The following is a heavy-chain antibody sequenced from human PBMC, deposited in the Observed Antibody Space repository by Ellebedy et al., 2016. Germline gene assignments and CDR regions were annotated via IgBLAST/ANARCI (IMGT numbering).Heavy chain of an antibody. CDR3: ARVWGFGAFDI. CDR2: INPSGGST. D-gene: IGHD7-27*01. CDR1: GYTFTSYY. Sequence: ASVKVSXXASGYTFTSYYMHWVRQAPGQGLEWMGIINPSGGSTSYAQKFQGRVTMTRNTSISTAYMELRSLRSDDTAVYYCARVWGFGAFDIWGQGTMVTVSS. V-gene: IGHV1-46*01. J-gene: IGHJ3*02.